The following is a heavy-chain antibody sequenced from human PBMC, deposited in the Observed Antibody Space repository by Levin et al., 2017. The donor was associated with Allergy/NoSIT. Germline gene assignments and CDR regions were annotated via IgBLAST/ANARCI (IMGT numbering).Heavy chain of an antibody. CDR1: GFTFSSYG. Sequence: GESLKISCAASGFTFSSYGMHWVRQAPGKGLEWVAVISYDGSNKYYADSVKGRFTISRDNSKNTLYLQMNSLRAEDTAVYYCGGGKQWLLFDYWGQGTLVTVSS. D-gene: IGHD6-19*01. CDR2: ISYDGSNK. J-gene: IGHJ4*02. V-gene: IGHV3-30*03. CDR3: GGGKQWLLFDY.